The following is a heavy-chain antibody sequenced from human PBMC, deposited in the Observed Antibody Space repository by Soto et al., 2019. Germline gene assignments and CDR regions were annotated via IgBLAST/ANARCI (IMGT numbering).Heavy chain of an antibody. J-gene: IGHJ4*02. CDR1: GGTFDSYA. D-gene: IGHD1-26*01. CDR3: ARVIVGATTCYFDY. Sequence: ASVKVSCKASGGTFDSYAISWVRQAPGRGLEWMGGVIPMFLKPNYAQKFKGRVTITAVKSTNTVYMEIISLMSEDTAVYYCARVIVGATTCYFDYWGQGTLVTVSS. V-gene: IGHV1-69*06. CDR2: VIPMFLKP.